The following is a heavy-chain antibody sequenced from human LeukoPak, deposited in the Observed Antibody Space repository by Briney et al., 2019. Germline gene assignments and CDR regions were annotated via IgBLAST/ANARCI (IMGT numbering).Heavy chain of an antibody. Sequence: PGGSLRLSCAASGFTFSSYGMSWVRQAPGKGLEWVSAISGSGGSTYYADSVKGRFTISRDNSKNTLYLQMNSLRAEDTAVYYCAKDTRYFDWLSSPYFDYWGQGTLVTVSS. J-gene: IGHJ4*02. CDR3: AKDTRYFDWLSSPYFDY. V-gene: IGHV3-23*01. CDR2: ISGSGGST. D-gene: IGHD3-9*01. CDR1: GFTFSSYG.